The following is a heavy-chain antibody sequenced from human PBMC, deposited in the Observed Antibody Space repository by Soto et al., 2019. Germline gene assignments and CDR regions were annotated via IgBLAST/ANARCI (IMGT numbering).Heavy chain of an antibody. CDR1: GFTFSSYE. CDR3: ARDRLDHDYGDYLGYYYYGMDV. J-gene: IGHJ6*02. V-gene: IGHV3-48*03. CDR2: ISSSGSTI. Sequence: GGSLRLSCAASGFTFSSYEMNWVRQAPGKGLEWVSYISSSGSTIYYADSVKGRFTISRDNAKNSLYLQMNSLRAEDTAVYYCARDRLDHDYGDYLGYYYYGMDVWGQATTVTVSS. D-gene: IGHD4-17*01.